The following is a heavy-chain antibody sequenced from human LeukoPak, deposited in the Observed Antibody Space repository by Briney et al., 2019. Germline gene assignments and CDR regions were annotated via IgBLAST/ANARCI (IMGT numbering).Heavy chain of an antibody. V-gene: IGHV3-48*02. CDR1: GFTFSSYS. D-gene: IGHD1-26*01. CDR2: NNKSSGAI. Sequence: GGSLRLSCAASGFTFSSYSMIWARQPPGKGLEWLSYNNKSSGAIYYADSVKGRFTISRDNAKNSLYLQMNSLRDEDTAVYCCARDPGRLDRGSDYHFGMDVWGQGTTVTVSS. J-gene: IGHJ6*02. CDR3: ARDPGRLDRGSDYHFGMDV.